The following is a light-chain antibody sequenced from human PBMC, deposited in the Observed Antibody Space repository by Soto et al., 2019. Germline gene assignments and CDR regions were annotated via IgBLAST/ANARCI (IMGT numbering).Light chain of an antibody. J-gene: IGLJ3*02. V-gene: IGLV2-14*01. CDR1: SSDVGGYNY. CDR2: EVS. Sequence: QSVLTQPASVSRSPGQSITISCTGTSSDVGGYNYVSWYQQHPGKAPKLMIYEVSHRPSGVSNRFSGSKSGNTASLTISGLQAEDEADYYCSSYTSSSTWVFGGGTKLTVL. CDR3: SSYTSSSTWV.